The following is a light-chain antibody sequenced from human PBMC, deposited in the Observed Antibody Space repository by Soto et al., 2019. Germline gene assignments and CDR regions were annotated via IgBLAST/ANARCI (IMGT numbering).Light chain of an antibody. CDR2: EVS. V-gene: IGLV2-14*01. CDR1: SSNIGSNT. J-gene: IGLJ1*01. Sequence: QSVLTQPPSASGTPGQRVTISCSGSSSNIGSNTVNWYQQHPGKAPKLMIYEVSNRPSGVSNRFSGSKSGNTASLTISGLQAEDEADYYCSSYTSSSTHVFGTGTKVTVL. CDR3: SSYTSSSTHV.